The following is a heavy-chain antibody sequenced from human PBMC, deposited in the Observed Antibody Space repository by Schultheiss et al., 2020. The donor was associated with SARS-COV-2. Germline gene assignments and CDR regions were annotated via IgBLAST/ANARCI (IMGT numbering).Heavy chain of an antibody. CDR1: GFTFSSYG. J-gene: IGHJ6*02. V-gene: IGHV3-30*18. Sequence: GGSLRLSCTASGFTFSSYGMHWVRQAPGKGLEWVAVISYSGSNSYYRESVKGRFTISRDNSKNTVYLQMNRLRAEDTALYYCAKDLRTDYYYGLDVWGQGTTVTVSS. D-gene: IGHD4-17*01. CDR2: ISYSGSNS. CDR3: AKDLRTDYYYGLDV.